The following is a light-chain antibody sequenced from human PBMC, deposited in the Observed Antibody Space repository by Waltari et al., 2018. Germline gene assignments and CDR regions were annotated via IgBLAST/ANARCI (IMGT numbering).Light chain of an antibody. CDR3: QQYNNWPPT. CDR1: QSVSDD. J-gene: IGKJ4*01. V-gene: IGKV3-15*01. Sequence: EVVMTQSPVTLSVSPGERATLSCRASQSVSDDLAWYQQKPGQAPRLLIYGASSRATGIPVRFSGSGSGTEFTLTISSLQSEDLATYYCQQYNNWPPTFGGGTKVQIK. CDR2: GAS.